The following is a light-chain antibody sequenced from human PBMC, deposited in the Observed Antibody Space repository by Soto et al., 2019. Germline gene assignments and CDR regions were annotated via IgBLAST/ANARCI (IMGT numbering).Light chain of an antibody. CDR1: SSNIGAGYD. CDR3: QSYDSSRGV. CDR2: GNS. V-gene: IGLV1-40*01. J-gene: IGLJ1*01. Sequence: VLTQPPSVSGAPGQRVTISCTGSSSNIGAGYDVHWYQQLPGTAPKLLIYGNSNRPSGVPDRFSGSKSGTSASLAITGLQAEDEADYYCQSYDSSRGVFGTGTKVTVL.